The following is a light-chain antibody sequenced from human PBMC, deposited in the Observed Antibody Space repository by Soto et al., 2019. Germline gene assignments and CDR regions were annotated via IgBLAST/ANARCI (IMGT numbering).Light chain of an antibody. CDR2: GAS. V-gene: IGKV3-15*01. J-gene: IGKJ4*01. Sequence: VLTQSPATLSSSPGCIATLSCRACQSISDTLAWYQQKPGQAPRLLIYGASARVPGFPARFSGSGSGTDFTLTISSLQSEDFAVYYCQQSYSTPLTFGGGTKVDIK. CDR3: QQSYSTPLT. CDR1: QSISDT.